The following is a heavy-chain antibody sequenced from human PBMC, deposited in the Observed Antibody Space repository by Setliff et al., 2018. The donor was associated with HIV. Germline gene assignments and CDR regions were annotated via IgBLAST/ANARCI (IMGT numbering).Heavy chain of an antibody. J-gene: IGHJ6*03. D-gene: IGHD2-8*01. CDR2: INNDTTTT. Sequence: GESLKISCAASGFTFSRYWMHWVRQAPGQGLVWVSGINNDTTTTAYADSVKGRFSISRDNAKNSLYLQMNSLRAEDTAVYYCARGPPRWSGSYYYYYMDVWGKGTTVTVSS. V-gene: IGHV3-74*01. CDR1: GFTFSRYW. CDR3: ARGPPRWSGSYYYYYMDV.